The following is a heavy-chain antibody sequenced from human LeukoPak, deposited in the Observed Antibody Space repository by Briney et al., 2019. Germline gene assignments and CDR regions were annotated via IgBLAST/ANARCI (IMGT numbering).Heavy chain of an antibody. V-gene: IGHV1-2*02. CDR3: ARYNWHDVNLDY. CDR1: VYTFTDYY. J-gene: IGHJ4*02. CDR2: INPNNGGT. Sequence: ASVKVSFTASVYTFTDYYIHWVRQAPGQGLEKMGWINPNNGGTNYAQQFQGSLTMTGDTSISTAYMELSRLRSDDTAVYYCARYNWHDVNLDYWGQGTLVTVSS. D-gene: IGHD1-1*01.